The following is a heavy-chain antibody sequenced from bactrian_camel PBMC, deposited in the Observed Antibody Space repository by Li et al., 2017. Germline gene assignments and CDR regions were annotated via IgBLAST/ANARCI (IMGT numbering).Heavy chain of an antibody. CDR1: DDPTSKYFMDDTYC. D-gene: IGHD3*01. CDR2: IDNDGTT. J-gene: IGHJ4*01. V-gene: IGHV3S53*01. Sequence: HVQLVESGGGSVQPGGSMRLSCKVTDDPTSKYFMDDTYCMGWFRQAPGKGREEIAHIDNDGTTKYADSVKGRFTISKDDAAKSLFLQMNDLKPDDTGAHYCAADHVSSPGCQMFRVVGVPGDMKYEGRGTQVTVS.